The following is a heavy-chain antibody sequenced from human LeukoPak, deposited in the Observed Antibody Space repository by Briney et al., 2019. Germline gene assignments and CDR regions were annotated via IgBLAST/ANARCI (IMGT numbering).Heavy chain of an antibody. Sequence: GGSLRLSCAASGFTFSSYAMSWVRQAPGKGLEWVSAISGSGGSTYYADSAKGRFTISRDNSKNTLYLQMNSLRAEDTAVYYCAKDHDSSSPYYYYGMDVWGQGTTVTVSS. D-gene: IGHD6-13*01. CDR1: GFTFSSYA. V-gene: IGHV3-23*01. CDR2: ISGSGGST. CDR3: AKDHDSSSPYYYYGMDV. J-gene: IGHJ6*02.